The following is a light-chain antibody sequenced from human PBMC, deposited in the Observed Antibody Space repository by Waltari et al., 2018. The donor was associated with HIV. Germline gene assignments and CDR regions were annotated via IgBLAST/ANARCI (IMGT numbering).Light chain of an antibody. Sequence: QSVLTQPPSVSGAPGQRVTISCTGSSSNIGAGYDVHWYQQLPGKAPKHPISGKSTRPTGGPYRFSGSKSGTSASLASTGLQAEDEADYYCQSYDSSLSGYVFGTGTKVTVL. V-gene: IGLV1-40*01. CDR2: GKS. CDR3: QSYDSSLSGYV. CDR1: SSNIGAGYD. J-gene: IGLJ1*01.